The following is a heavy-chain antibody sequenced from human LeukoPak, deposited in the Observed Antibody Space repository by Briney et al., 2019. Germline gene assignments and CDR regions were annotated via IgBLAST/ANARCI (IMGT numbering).Heavy chain of an antibody. V-gene: IGHV1-2*02. CDR1: GYAFTGYY. CDR2: INPNSGGT. CDR3: ARDKTPRGIRIAAAGTHFDY. D-gene: IGHD6-13*01. J-gene: IGHJ4*02. Sequence: ASVKVSCKASGYAFTGYYMHWVRQAPGQGLEWMGWINPNSGGTNYAQKFQGRVTVTRDTSISTAYMELSRLRSDDTAVYYCARDKTPRGIRIAAAGTHFDYWGQGTLVTVSS.